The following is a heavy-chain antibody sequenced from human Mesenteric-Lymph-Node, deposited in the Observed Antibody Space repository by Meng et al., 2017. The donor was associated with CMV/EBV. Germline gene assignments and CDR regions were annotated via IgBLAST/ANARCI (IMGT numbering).Heavy chain of an antibody. D-gene: IGHD1-26*01. J-gene: IGHJ2*01. Sequence: TVSGGPISSYYWSWIRQPPGKGLEWIGYIYYSGSTNYNPSLKSRVTISVDTSKNQFSLKLSSVTAADTAVYYCAKNSGSYYGWYFDLWGRGTLVTAPQ. CDR1: GGPISSYY. CDR3: AKNSGSYYGWYFDL. CDR2: IYYSGST. V-gene: IGHV4-59*01.